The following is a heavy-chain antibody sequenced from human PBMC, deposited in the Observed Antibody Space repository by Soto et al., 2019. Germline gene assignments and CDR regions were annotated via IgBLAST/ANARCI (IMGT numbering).Heavy chain of an antibody. CDR2: MSPGGNSQ. V-gene: IGHV3-30-3*01. J-gene: IGHJ4*02. CDR1: GFNFNIHA. CDR3: ASGAAFYYDTSRY. Sequence: QVQLMESGGGVVQSGGSLRLSCAAPGFNFNIHALHWIRQAPGEGREWVAVMSPGGNSQYYADSVKGRFTISRDTSKSTLYLQMTSLRPEDPAVYYWASGAAFYYDTSRYWGQGTLVTVA. D-gene: IGHD3-22*01.